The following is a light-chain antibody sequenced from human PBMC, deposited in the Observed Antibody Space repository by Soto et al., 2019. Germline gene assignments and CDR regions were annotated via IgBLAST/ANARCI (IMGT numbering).Light chain of an antibody. CDR3: SSYTSTTNFYV. J-gene: IGLJ1*01. CDR2: EVS. V-gene: IGLV2-18*02. Sequence: SVLTQPPSVSGSPGQSFTISCTGTGSDVGGHNRVSWYQQPPGTAPKLMIYEVSNRPSGVPDRFSGSKSGNTASLAISGLQAEDEADYYCSSYTSTTNFYVFGTGTKVTVL. CDR1: GSDVGGHNR.